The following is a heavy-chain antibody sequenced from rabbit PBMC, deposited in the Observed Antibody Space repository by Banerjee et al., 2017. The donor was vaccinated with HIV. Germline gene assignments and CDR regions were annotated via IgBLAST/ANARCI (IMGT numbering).Heavy chain of an antibody. CDR1: GFSFRDRDE. D-gene: IGHD8-1*01. J-gene: IGHJ6*01. CDR3: ARDTGSSFSSYGMDL. Sequence: QEQLEESGGGLVKPGGSLALTCKASGFSFRDRDEMCWVRQAPGKGLEWIACIEAGSSGFTYFASWAKGRFTISKTSSTTVTLQMTSLTAADTATYFCARDTGSSFSSYGMDLWGPGTLVTVS. CDR2: IEAGSSGFT. V-gene: IGHV1S45*01.